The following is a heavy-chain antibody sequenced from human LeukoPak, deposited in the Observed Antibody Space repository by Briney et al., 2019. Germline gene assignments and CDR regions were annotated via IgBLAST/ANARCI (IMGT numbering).Heavy chain of an antibody. V-gene: IGHV3-21*01. Sequence: KPGGSLRLSCAASGFTFSTYSMNWVRQAPGKGLEWVSSISSSSSCIYYADSVKGRFTISRDNAKNSLYLQMNSLRAEDTAVYYCARDRTIYCSSTSCPYGSNYYYYMDVWGKGTTVTVSS. CDR3: ARDRTIYCSSTSCPYGSNYYYYMDV. J-gene: IGHJ6*03. CDR1: GFTFSTYS. CDR2: ISSSSSCI. D-gene: IGHD2-2*01.